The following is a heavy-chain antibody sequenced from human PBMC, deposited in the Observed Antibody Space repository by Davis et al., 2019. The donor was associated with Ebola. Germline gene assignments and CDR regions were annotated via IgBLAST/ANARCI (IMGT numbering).Heavy chain of an antibody. CDR2: ISGSGGST. V-gene: IGHV3-23*01. CDR1: GFTFSSYA. J-gene: IGHJ4*02. Sequence: GESLKISCAASGFTFSSYAMSWVRQAPGKGLEWVSAISGSGGSTYYADSVKGRFTISRDNSKNTLYLQMNSLRAEDTAVYYCAKYYDFWSGHFDYWGQGTLVTVSS. D-gene: IGHD3-3*01. CDR3: AKYYDFWSGHFDY.